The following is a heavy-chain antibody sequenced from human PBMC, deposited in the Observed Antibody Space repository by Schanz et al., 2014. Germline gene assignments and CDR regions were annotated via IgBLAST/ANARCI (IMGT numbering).Heavy chain of an antibody. D-gene: IGHD3-10*01. CDR3: AKGRFGELSAFDI. Sequence: EVQLLESGGGLVQPGRSLRLSCVASGFTFSSYDVFWVRQAPGKGLEWISYITYNGGTIYYADSVKGRFTISRDNSKNTLYLQMNSLRPEDTAVYYCAKGRFGELSAFDIWGQGTLVTVSS. V-gene: IGHV3-48*03. CDR2: ITYNGGTI. CDR1: GFTFSSYD. J-gene: IGHJ4*02.